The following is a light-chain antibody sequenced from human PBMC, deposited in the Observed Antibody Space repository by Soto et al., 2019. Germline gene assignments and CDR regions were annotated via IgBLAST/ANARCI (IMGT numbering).Light chain of an antibody. CDR2: GAT. CDR3: QQRNSWPWT. CDR1: QRITSY. V-gene: IGKV3-11*01. Sequence: EVVLTQSPATLSLSPGERATLSCRASQRITSYLAWYQQKPGQAPRLLIHGATTRATGIPDRFSGSGSGTDFTLTISSLEPEDFAVYYCQQRNSWPWTFGQGTRWIS. J-gene: IGKJ1*01.